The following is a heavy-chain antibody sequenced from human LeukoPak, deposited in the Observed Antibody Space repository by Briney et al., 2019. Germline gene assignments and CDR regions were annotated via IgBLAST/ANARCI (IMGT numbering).Heavy chain of an antibody. CDR2: ISYDGGKR. CDR1: GLTFRNYG. V-gene: IGHV3-30*19. D-gene: IGHD2-8*01. J-gene: IGHJ5*02. Sequence: GGSLRLSCATSGLTFRNYGMHWVRQAPGRGPEWVAVISYDGGKRFYADTVKGRFTISRDNSKNTLYLQMNSLEIEDTAVYYCARAGSTNSFDPWGQGTLVTVSS. CDR3: ARAGSTNSFDP.